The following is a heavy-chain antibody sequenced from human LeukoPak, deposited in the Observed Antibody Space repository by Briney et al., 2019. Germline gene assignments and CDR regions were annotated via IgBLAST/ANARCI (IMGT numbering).Heavy chain of an antibody. Sequence: SGPTLVQPPQPLTLTCTFSGFSLPTGGVAVGWTRQPPGKALEWLALIYGNDDKRYSPSLKSRLTISKDTSKNQVVLTMTNMDPVDTATYYCAHRVSSGFDYWGQGTLVTVSS. V-gene: IGHV2-5*01. CDR1: GFSLPTGGVA. CDR3: AHRVSSGFDY. CDR2: IYGNDDK. J-gene: IGHJ4*02. D-gene: IGHD6-25*01.